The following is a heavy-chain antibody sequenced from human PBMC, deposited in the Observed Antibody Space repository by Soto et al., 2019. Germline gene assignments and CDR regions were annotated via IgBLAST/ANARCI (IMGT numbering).Heavy chain of an antibody. CDR3: ARGYYVDY. Sequence: SCAASGFTVSMNYMSWVRQAPGKGLEWVSVIYSGGNTYYADSVKGRFTISRDNSKNTLYLQMNSLRADDTAVYYCARGYYVDYWGQGTLVTVSS. CDR1: GFTVSMNY. CDR2: IYSGGNT. V-gene: IGHV3-53*01. D-gene: IGHD1-26*01. J-gene: IGHJ4*02.